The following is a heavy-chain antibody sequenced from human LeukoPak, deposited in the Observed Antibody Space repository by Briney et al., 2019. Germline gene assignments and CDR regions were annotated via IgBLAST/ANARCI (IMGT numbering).Heavy chain of an antibody. CDR3: ARADNGAREGFDY. J-gene: IGHJ4*02. D-gene: IGHD1-1*01. CDR1: GYTITDSYS. V-gene: IGHV1-18*01. CDR2: ISTYNGYT. Sequence: GASVTVSFKASGYTITDSYSITWVRQAPGQGLEWMGYISTYNGYTNYAQNLQGRVSMTTDTSTNTAYMELRSLRSDDTAVYYCARADNGAREGFDYWGQGTLVTVSS.